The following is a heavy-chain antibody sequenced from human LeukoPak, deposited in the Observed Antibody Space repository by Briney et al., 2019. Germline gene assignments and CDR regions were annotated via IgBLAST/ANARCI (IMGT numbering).Heavy chain of an antibody. CDR3: ARAPSAGNFVLYYFDY. CDR2: IGSASSYV. CDR1: GITFKNYN. Sequence: PGGSLRLSCAASGITFKNYNMNWVRQAPGKGLEWVAFIGSASSYVFYADSVKGRFTISRDNAKNSLYLQMNSLRAEDTAVYYCARAPSAGNFVLYYFDYWGQGTLVTVSS. V-gene: IGHV3-21*01. J-gene: IGHJ4*02. D-gene: IGHD3-16*02.